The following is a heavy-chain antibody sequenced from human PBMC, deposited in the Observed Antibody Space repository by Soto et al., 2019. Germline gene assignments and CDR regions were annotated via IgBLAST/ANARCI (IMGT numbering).Heavy chain of an antibody. V-gene: IGHV3-74*01. J-gene: IGHJ4*02. Sequence: GGSLRLSCAASGLTFDSSWMHWVRQLPGKGLVWVSRISSDGSDTKYADSVKGRFTISRDNAKNILYLQMNSLRVEDTAVYYCAKDLQFSGWLSAQTFDYWGQGTQVTVSS. CDR1: GLTFDSSW. CDR2: ISSDGSDT. CDR3: AKDLQFSGWLSAQTFDY. D-gene: IGHD6-19*01.